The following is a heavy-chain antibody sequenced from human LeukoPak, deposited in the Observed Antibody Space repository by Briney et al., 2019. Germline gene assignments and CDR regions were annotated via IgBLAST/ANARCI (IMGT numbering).Heavy chain of an antibody. V-gene: IGHV3-15*07. CDR1: GFTFSNAW. CDR2: IKSKTDGGTT. D-gene: IGHD6-13*01. J-gene: IGHJ6*02. CDR3: TTHSAAAGIGTWDYYYYYGMDV. Sequence: GGSLRLSCAASGFTFSNAWMNWVRQAPGKGLEWVGRIKSKTDGGTTDYAAPVKGRFTISRDDSKNTLYLQMNSLKTEDTAVYYCTTHSAAAGIGTWDYYYYYGMDVWGQGTTVTVSS.